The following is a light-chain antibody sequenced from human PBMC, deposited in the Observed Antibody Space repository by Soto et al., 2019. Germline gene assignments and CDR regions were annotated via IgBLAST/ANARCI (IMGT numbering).Light chain of an antibody. CDR3: QKYTSYSPKYT. J-gene: IGKJ2*01. Sequence: DIQMTQSPSTLSASVGDRVTITCRASQSISSWLAWYQQNPGKAPKLLIYKASSLESGVPSRFRGSGSGTESTLTISSLQPDDFATYYCQKYTSYSPKYTFCQGTTLEIK. V-gene: IGKV1-5*03. CDR1: QSISSW. CDR2: KAS.